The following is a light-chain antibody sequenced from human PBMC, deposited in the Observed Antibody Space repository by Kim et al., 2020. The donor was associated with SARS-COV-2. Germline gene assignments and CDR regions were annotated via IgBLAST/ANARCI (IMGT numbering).Light chain of an antibody. CDR1: SLTNNY. CDR2: GRN. Sequence: ALEQASRDTCQVDSLTNNYASWYQQQPRQAPVVVIYGRNDRPSGIPDRFSGSNSGNTASLTITGAQAEDEANYYCNSRDSSGNHLVFGGGTQLTVL. V-gene: IGLV3-19*01. J-gene: IGLJ3*02. CDR3: NSRDSSGNHLV.